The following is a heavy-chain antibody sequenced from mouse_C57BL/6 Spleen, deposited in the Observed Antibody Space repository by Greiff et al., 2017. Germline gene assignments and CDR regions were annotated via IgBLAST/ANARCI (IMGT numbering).Heavy chain of an antibody. CDR1: GYAFSSYW. Sequence: QVQLQQSGAELVKPGASVKISCKASGYAFSSYWMNWVKQRPGQGLEWIGQIYPGNGDTKYNGKFKGKATLTADKSSSTAYMQISSLTSEDSAVYFCARDEYFDVWGTGTTVTVSS. CDR2: IYPGNGDT. J-gene: IGHJ1*03. V-gene: IGHV1-80*01. CDR3: ARDEYFDV.